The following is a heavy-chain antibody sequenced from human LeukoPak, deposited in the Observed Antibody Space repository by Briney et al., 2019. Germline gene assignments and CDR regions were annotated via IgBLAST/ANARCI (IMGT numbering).Heavy chain of an antibody. CDR3: ARDPQPSIGAARWSWFDP. CDR1: GGSISSSSYY. Sequence: SETLSLTCTVSGGSISSSSYYWGWIRQPPGKGLEWIGRIYTSGSTNYNPSLKSRVTISVDTSKNQFSLKLSSVTAADTAVYYCARDPQPSIGAARWSWFDPWGQGTLVTVSS. J-gene: IGHJ5*02. V-gene: IGHV4-61*02. D-gene: IGHD1-26*01. CDR2: IYTSGST.